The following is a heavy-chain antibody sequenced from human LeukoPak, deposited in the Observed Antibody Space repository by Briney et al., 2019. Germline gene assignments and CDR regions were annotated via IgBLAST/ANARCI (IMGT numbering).Heavy chain of an antibody. V-gene: IGHV1-46*01. CDR1: GYTFINYY. D-gene: IGHD5-24*01. Sequence: ASVTVSFKASGYTFINYYMHWVRQAPGQGLEWMGLIGPSGGNTNYAQNFQGRVTMTRDTSTSTVYMELSSLRSEDTAVYYCARVRDGYNDAYDIWGQGTMVTVPS. J-gene: IGHJ3*02. CDR2: IGPSGGNT. CDR3: ARVRDGYNDAYDI.